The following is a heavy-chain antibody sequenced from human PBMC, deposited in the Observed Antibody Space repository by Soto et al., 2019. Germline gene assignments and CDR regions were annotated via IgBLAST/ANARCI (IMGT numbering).Heavy chain of an antibody. CDR3: ARAYSSSWPFDY. CDR1: GGSIRSGEHY. CDR2: IFYSGST. D-gene: IGHD6-13*01. Sequence: SETLSLTCTVSGGSIRSGEHYWSWIRQPPGKGLEWIGYIFYSGSTHYNPSLKSRVTISVDTSKNQFSLKLSSVTAADTAVYYCARAYSSSWPFDYWGQGTLVTVSS. V-gene: IGHV4-61*08. J-gene: IGHJ4*02.